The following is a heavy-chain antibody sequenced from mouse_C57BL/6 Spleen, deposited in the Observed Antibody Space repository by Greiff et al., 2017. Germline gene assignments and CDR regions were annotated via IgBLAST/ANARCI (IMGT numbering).Heavy chain of an antibody. Sequence: EVQLVESGGGLVKPGGSLKLSCAASGFTFSDYGMHWVRQAPEKGLEWVAYISSGSSTIYYADTMKGRFTISRDKSKNTLFVQMTRLRSEDTAMYYCARGGYYGSSSHDFGDWGQGTTLT. J-gene: IGHJ2*01. CDR1: GFTFSDYG. V-gene: IGHV5-17*01. D-gene: IGHD1-1*01. CDR3: ARGGYYGSSSHDFGD. CDR2: ISSGSSTI.